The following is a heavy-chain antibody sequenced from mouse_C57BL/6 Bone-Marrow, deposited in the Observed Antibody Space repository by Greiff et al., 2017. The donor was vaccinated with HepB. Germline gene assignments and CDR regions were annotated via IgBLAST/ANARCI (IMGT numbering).Heavy chain of an antibody. V-gene: IGHV1-9*01. D-gene: IGHD2-3*01. CDR1: GYTFTGYW. CDR2: ILPGSGST. J-gene: IGHJ1*03. Sequence: VKLVESGAELMKPGASVKLSCKATGYTFTGYWIEWVKQRPGHGLEWIGEILPGSGSTNYNEKFKGKATITADTSSNTAYMQLSSLTTEDSARYCYARWLLHWYIDFWGTGTTVTVSS. CDR3: ARWLLHWYIDF.